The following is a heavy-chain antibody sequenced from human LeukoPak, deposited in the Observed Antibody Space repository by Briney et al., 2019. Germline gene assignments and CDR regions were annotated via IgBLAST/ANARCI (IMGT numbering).Heavy chain of an antibody. CDR3: TKDRRGYSYGTGFDY. V-gene: IGHV3-30*02. J-gene: IGHJ4*02. Sequence: GGSLRLSCAASGFIFSSYGMHWVRQAPGKGLEWVSFIRYDGSNKNYADSVKGRFTISRDNSKNTLYLQMNSLRDEDTAVYYCTKDRRGYSYGTGFDYWGQGTLVTVSS. D-gene: IGHD5-18*01. CDR2: IRYDGSNK. CDR1: GFIFSSYG.